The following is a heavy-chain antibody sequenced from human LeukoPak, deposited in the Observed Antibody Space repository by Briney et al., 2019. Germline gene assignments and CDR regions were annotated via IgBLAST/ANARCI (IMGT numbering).Heavy chain of an antibody. CDR1: GYTFTGYY. CDR2: INPNSGGT. J-gene: IGHJ3*02. CDR3: ARAMGYGLHDAFDI. D-gene: IGHD5-12*01. Sequence: ASVKVSCKAFGYTFTGYYTHWVRQAPGQGLEWMGWINPNSGGTNYAQKFQGRVTMTRDTSISTAYMELTRLRSDDTAVYYCARAMGYGLHDAFDIWGQGTMVTVSS. V-gene: IGHV1-2*02.